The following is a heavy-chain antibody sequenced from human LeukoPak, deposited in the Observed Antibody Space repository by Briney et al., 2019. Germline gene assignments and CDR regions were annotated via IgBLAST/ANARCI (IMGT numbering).Heavy chain of an antibody. Sequence: GGSLRLSCAASGLTFNSQWMTWVRQAPGKGPEWVANIEGDGGKKFYVDSVKGRFTISRDNAENSLYLQMNSLRVEDTAVYYCAKDIVGGGDDYWGQGTLVIVSS. J-gene: IGHJ4*02. CDR3: AKDIVGGGDDY. CDR1: GLTFNSQW. D-gene: IGHD2-21*02. V-gene: IGHV3-7*01. CDR2: IEGDGGKK.